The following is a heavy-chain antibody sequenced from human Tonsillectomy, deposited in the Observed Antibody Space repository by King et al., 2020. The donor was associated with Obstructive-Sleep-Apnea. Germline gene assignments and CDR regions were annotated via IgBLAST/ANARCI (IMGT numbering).Heavy chain of an antibody. CDR3: AKHYYDSSGYYEFDY. D-gene: IGHD3-22*01. CDR1: GYNFNRYW. J-gene: IGHJ4*02. CDR2: IYPGDSDT. V-gene: IGHV5-51*01. Sequence: QLVQSGAEVKKRGESLKISCKGSGYNFNRYWIAWVRQMPGRGLEWMGFIYPGDSDTRYSPSLQSQVTISADKSISTVYLQWSSLKASDTAMYYCAKHYYDSSGYYEFDYWGQGTLVTVSS.